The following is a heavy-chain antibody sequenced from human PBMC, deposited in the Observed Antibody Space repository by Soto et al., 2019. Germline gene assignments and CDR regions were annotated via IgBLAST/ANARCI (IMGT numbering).Heavy chain of an antibody. CDR2: ISYGGSNK. D-gene: IGHD3-22*01. J-gene: IGHJ6*02. CDR3: ARSIGNYYSAMDV. Sequence: QVQLVESGGGVVQPGRSLRLSCAASGFTFSSYDMHWVRQAPGKRLEWVALISYGGSNKYYADSVKGRFTISRDNSKNTLYLQMNSLRPEDTAVYSCARSIGNYYSAMDVWGQGTTVTVSS. CDR1: GFTFSSYD. V-gene: IGHV3-30-3*01.